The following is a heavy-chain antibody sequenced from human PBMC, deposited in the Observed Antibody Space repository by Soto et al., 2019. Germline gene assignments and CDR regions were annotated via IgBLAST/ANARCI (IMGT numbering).Heavy chain of an antibody. CDR1: GYSFTSYW. CDR3: ARQDIVANGGYFYYYYGMDV. V-gene: IGHV5-10-1*01. J-gene: IGHJ6*02. CDR2: IDPSDSYT. Sequence: PGESLKISCKGSGYSFTSYWISWVRQMPGKGLEWMGRIDPSDSYTNYSPSFQGHVTISADKSISTAYLQWSSLKASDTAMYYCARQDIVANGGYFYYYYGMDVWGQGTTVTVSS. D-gene: IGHD5-12*01.